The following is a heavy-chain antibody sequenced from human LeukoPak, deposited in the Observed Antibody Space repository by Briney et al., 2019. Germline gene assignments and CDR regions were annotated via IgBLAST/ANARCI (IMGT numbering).Heavy chain of an antibody. J-gene: IGHJ4*02. CDR2: INPSGGST. V-gene: IGHV1-46*01. CDR1: GYTFSGYY. CDR3: AREAPFDY. Sequence: ASVKVSCKASGYTFSGYYMHWVRQAPGQGLEWMGIINPSGGSTSYAQKFQDRVTMTRDMSTSTVYMELSSLRSEDTAVYYCAREAPFDYWGQGTLVTVSS.